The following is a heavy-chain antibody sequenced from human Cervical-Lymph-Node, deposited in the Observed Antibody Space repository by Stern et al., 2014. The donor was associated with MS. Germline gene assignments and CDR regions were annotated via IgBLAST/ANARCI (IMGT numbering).Heavy chain of an antibody. Sequence: ESGPALLRPTQTLTLTCSFSGFSLXTTGMCVSXXXQPXGKALXXXXLIDWGDEKYYSTSLKSRLTISKDTSNNQVVLTMTNVDPVDTATYFCARSRSLYYYYGMDVWGQGATVTVSS. CDR3: ARSRSLYYYYGMDV. J-gene: IGHJ6*02. CDR2: IDWGDEK. D-gene: IGHD3-16*01. CDR1: GFSLXTTGMC. V-gene: IGHV2-70*13.